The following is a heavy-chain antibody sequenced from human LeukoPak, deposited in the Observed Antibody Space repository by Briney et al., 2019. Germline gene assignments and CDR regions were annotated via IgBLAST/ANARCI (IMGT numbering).Heavy chain of an antibody. J-gene: IGHJ4*02. CDR1: GYSISSGFY. CDR3: ARGTTSGSWILFFDY. V-gene: IGHV4-38-2*01. CDR2: IYHSGST. Sequence: SQTLSLTCAVSGYSISSGFYWGWIRQPPGKGLEWIGSIYHSGSTYYNPSLKSRVTISVDTSKNQFSLKLSSMTAADTAVYYCARGTTSGSWILFFDYWGQGTLVTVSS. D-gene: IGHD3-10*01.